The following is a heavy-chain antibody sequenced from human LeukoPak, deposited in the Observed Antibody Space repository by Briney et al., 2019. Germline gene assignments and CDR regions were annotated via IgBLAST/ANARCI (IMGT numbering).Heavy chain of an antibody. CDR3: ARQLRGYCSGGSCYPGAFDI. CDR2: IYHSGST. J-gene: IGHJ3*02. D-gene: IGHD2-15*01. Sequence: SETLSLTCTVSGYSISSGYYWGWIRQPPGKGLEWIGSIYHSGSTYYNPSLKSRVTISVDTSKNQFSLKLSSVTAADTAVYYCARQLRGYCSGGSCYPGAFDIWGQGTMVTVSS. V-gene: IGHV4-38-2*02. CDR1: GYSISSGYY.